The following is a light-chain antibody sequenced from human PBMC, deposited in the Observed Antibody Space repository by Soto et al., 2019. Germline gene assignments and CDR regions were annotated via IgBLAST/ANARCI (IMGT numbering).Light chain of an antibody. J-gene: IGKJ3*01. CDR3: QQYDYVPFT. V-gene: IGKV1-33*01. CDR1: QDIYNY. CDR2: DAS. Sequence: DIQMTQSPPSLSASVGDRVTITCQASQDIYNYLNWYQQTPGKAPKLLIHDASILETGVPSRFSGSGSGTDFTLTISSLQPEDIATYYCQQYDYVPFTFGPGTKVNN.